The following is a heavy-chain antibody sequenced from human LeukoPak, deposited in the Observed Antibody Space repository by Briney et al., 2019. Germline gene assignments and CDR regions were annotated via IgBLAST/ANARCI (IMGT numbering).Heavy chain of an antibody. D-gene: IGHD3-9*01. J-gene: IGHJ4*02. Sequence: SETLSLTCTVSGGSISSSSYYWGWIRQPPGKGLEWIGCMYYSGSSYYNPSLKSRVTISVDTSKNQFSLKLSSVTAADTAVYYCAGRLYYDILTGHSTYFDYWGQGTLVTVSS. CDR1: GGSISSSSYY. CDR2: MYYSGSS. CDR3: AGRLYYDILTGHSTYFDY. V-gene: IGHV4-39*01.